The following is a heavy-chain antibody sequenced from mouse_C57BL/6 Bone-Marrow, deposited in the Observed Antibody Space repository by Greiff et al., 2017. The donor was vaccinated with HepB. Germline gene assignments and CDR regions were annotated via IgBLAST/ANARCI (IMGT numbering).Heavy chain of an antibody. CDR1: GFNIKDDY. J-gene: IGHJ2*01. CDR3: TTGGYYGSEY. D-gene: IGHD1-1*01. CDR2: IDPENGDT. Sequence: EVKLQESGAELVRPGASVKLSCTASGFNIKDDYMHWVKQRPEQGLEWIGWIDPENGDTEYASKFQGKATITADTSSNTAYLQRSSLTSEDTAVYYCTTGGYYGSEYWGQGTTLTVSS. V-gene: IGHV14-4*01.